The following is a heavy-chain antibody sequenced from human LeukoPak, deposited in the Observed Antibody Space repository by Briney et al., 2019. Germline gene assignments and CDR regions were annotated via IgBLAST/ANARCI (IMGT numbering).Heavy chain of an antibody. Sequence: PGGSLRLSCAASGFTFSSYAMHWVRQAPGKGLEWVSSISSSSSYIYYADSVKGRFTISRDNAKNSLYLQMNSLRAEDTAVYYCARVTYYYDSSGYYYEDYWGQGTLVTVSS. D-gene: IGHD3-22*01. CDR3: ARVTYYYDSSGYYYEDY. CDR2: ISSSSSYI. J-gene: IGHJ4*02. CDR1: GFTFSSYA. V-gene: IGHV3-21*01.